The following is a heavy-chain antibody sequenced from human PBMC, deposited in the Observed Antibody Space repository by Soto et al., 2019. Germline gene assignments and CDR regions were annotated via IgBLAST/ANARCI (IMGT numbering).Heavy chain of an antibody. D-gene: IGHD6-19*01. CDR3: ARGGSGWKALNWFDP. CDR2: NNNRGDT. CDR1: GASIDNNGYS. Sequence: QVQLQESGPGLVIPSQTLTLTCAVSGASIDNNGYSWTWIRQHPGKGLEWIGTNNNRGDTYYNPSLKSRLTSSLDTAQNHFSLRLNAVTAADTATYSCARGGSGWKALNWFDPWGQGIMVTVSS. J-gene: IGHJ5*02. V-gene: IGHV4-31*11.